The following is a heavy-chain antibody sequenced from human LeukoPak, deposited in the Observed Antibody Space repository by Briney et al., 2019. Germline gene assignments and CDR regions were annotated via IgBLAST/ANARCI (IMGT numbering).Heavy chain of an antibody. CDR2: IYPGDSDT. D-gene: IGHD6-6*01. CDR1: GYSFTSYW. CDR3: ARRIEYSSSYYYYYYMDV. J-gene: IGHJ6*03. V-gene: IGHV5-51*01. Sequence: GESLKISCKGSGYSFTSYWIGWVRQMPGKGLEWTGIIYPGDSDTRYTPSFQGQVTISADKTISTAYQQLSSLKASDTAMYYCARRIEYSSSYYYYYYMDVWGKGTTVTVSS.